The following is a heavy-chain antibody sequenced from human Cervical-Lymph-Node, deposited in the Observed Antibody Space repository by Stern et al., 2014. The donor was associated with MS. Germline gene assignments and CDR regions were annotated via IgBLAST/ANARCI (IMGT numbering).Heavy chain of an antibody. V-gene: IGHV4-31*03. Sequence: DQLVESGPGLVKPSPTLSLTCTVSGGSISSGGYYWSWIRQHPGKGLEWIGYIYYSGSTYYNPSLKSRVTISVDTSKNQFSLKLSSVTAADAAVYYCARGRRYGDFDYWGQGTLVTVSS. J-gene: IGHJ4*02. D-gene: IGHD4-17*01. CDR2: IYYSGST. CDR3: ARGRRYGDFDY. CDR1: GGSISSGGYY.